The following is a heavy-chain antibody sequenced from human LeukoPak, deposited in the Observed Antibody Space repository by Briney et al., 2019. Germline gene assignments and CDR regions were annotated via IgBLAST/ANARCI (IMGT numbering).Heavy chain of an antibody. CDR1: VGSFSVYY. V-gene: IGHV4-34*01. CDR2: INHSGST. CDR3: ARGNPPAMVRGVMGSDY. Sequence: SETLSLTCVVYVGSFSVYYWSWIRQPPRRGLEGMGEINHSGSTNYNPSLKSRVTISVDTSKNQFSLKLSSVTAAETAVYYCARGNPPAMVRGVMGSDYWGQGTLVTVSS. J-gene: IGHJ4*02. D-gene: IGHD3-10*01.